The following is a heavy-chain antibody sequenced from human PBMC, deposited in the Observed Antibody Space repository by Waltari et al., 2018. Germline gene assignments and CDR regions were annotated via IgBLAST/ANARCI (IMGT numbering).Heavy chain of an antibody. Sequence: EVHLVESGGGLVQPGGYLRLSCAAYGFTFSSARMNWVRQAPGKGLEWVAYISSSSSTIYYADSVKGRFTISRDNAKNSLYLQMNSLRAEDTAVYYCARAGLSAFDIWGQGTMVTVSS. V-gene: IGHV3-48*01. CDR1: GFTFSSAR. CDR3: ARAGLSAFDI. D-gene: IGHD6-19*01. CDR2: ISSSSSTI. J-gene: IGHJ3*02.